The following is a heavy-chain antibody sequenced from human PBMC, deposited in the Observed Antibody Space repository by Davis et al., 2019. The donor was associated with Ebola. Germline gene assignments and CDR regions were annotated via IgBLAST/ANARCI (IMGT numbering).Heavy chain of an antibody. D-gene: IGHD3-3*01. V-gene: IGHV1-69*13. CDR2: IIPIFGTA. CDR1: GGTFSSYA. Sequence: SVKVSCKASGGTFSSYAISWVRQAPGQGLEWMGGIIPIFGTANYAQKFQGRVTITADESTSTAYMELSSLRSEDTAVYYCATNYDFWSGYFWIYWGQGTLVTVSS. CDR3: ATNYDFWSGYFWIY. J-gene: IGHJ4*02.